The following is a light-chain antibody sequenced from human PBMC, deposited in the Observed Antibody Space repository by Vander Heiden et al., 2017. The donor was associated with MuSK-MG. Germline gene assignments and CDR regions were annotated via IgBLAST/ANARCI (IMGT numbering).Light chain of an antibody. Sequence: DIQMTQSPSSLSASVGDRVTITCRASQSISNHLNWYQQKPGKAPQLLIYGASTLQSGVPSRFSGSGSGTEFTLTISRLQPEDFASYYCQQSYSTPWTFGQGTKVEIK. CDR3: QQSYSTPWT. V-gene: IGKV1-39*01. CDR1: QSISNH. CDR2: GAS. J-gene: IGKJ1*01.